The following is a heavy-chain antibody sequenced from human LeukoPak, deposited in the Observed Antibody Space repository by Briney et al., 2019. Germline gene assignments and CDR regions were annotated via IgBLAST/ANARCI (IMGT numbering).Heavy chain of an antibody. V-gene: IGHV6-1*01. CDR3: ARGGFGSGVSLFDP. Sequence: SQTLSLTCAISVDSFSSNRAAWNWIRQSPSRGLEWLGRTYYRSKWYNDYALSVKSRATISPDTSKNQFSLQLNSVTPEDTAIYYCARGGFGSGVSLFDPWGQGTLVTVSS. CDR1: VDSFSSNRAA. CDR2: TYYRSKWYN. J-gene: IGHJ5*02. D-gene: IGHD3-10*01.